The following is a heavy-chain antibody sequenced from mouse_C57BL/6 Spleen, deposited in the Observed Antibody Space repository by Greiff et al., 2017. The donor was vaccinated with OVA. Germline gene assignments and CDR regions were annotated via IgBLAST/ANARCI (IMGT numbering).Heavy chain of an antibody. Sequence: QVQLKESGPELVKPGASVKLSCKASGYTFTSYDINWVKQRPGQGLEWIGWIYPRDGSTKYNEKFKGKATLTVDTSSSTAYMQFSSLTSEDSAIYYCARRANYYGSSYYWYFDVWGTGTTVTVSS. CDR2: IYPRDGST. J-gene: IGHJ1*03. CDR3: ARRANYYGSSYYWYFDV. V-gene: IGHV1-85*01. CDR1: GYTFTSYD. D-gene: IGHD1-1*01.